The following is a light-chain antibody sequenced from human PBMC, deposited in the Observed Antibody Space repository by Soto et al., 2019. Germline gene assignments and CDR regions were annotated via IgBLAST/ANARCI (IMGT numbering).Light chain of an antibody. CDR2: GRN. Sequence: QSVLTQPPSASGTPGQRVTISCSGSSSNIGTNAVNWYQQVPGTAPKLLMYGRNQRPSGVPDRFSGSKSGTSASLAIRGLQSGGEADYYCAAWDDSLNGPAFGGGTKVTVL. J-gene: IGLJ2*01. CDR1: SSNIGTNA. V-gene: IGLV1-44*01. CDR3: AAWDDSLNGPA.